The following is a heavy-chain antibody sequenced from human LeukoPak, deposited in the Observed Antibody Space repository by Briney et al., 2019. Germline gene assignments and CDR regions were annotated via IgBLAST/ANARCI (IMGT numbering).Heavy chain of an antibody. CDR2: ISGSGDRT. CDR3: AELGITMIGGV. D-gene: IGHD3-10*02. V-gene: IGHV3-23*01. Sequence: PGGSLRLSCAASRFTFSSYGMNWVRQTPGKGLEWVSAISGSGDRTYHADSVKGRFTISRDKSKNTLYLQMNSLRAEDTAVYYCAELGITMIGGVWGKGTTVTISS. CDR1: RFTFSSYG. J-gene: IGHJ6*04.